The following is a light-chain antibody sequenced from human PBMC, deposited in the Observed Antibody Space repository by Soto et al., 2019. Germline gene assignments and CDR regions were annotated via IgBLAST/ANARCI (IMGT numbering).Light chain of an antibody. CDR2: DVS. CDR3: SSYTSSSLLV. CDR1: SSDVGGYNS. J-gene: IGLJ2*01. V-gene: IGLV2-14*01. Sequence: QSALTQPASVSGSPGQSITISCTGTSSDVGGYNSVSWYQRHPGKAPKLMIYDVSHRPSGVSDRFSGSKSGNTAALTISGLQAEDEADYYCSSYTSSSLLVFGGGTQLTVL.